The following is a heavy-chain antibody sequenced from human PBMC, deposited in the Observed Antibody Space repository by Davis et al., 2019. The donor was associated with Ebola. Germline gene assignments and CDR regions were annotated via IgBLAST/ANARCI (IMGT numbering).Heavy chain of an antibody. Sequence: GGSLRLSCAASGFTFSSYAMSWVRQAPGKGLEWVSAISGSGGSTYYADSVKGRFTISRDNSKNTLYLQMNSLRAEDTAVYYCARQYYGSGSYYNWGYYYYGMDVWGQGTTVTVSS. CDR3: ARQYYGSGSYYNWGYYYYGMDV. CDR1: GFTFSSYA. V-gene: IGHV3-23*01. D-gene: IGHD3-10*01. CDR2: ISGSGGST. J-gene: IGHJ6*02.